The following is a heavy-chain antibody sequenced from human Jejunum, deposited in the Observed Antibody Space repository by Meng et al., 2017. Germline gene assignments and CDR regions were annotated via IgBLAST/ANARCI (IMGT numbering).Heavy chain of an antibody. CDR1: GDSISSTYYY. Sequence: QVQLQESGPGLVKPSETLPLTCAVSGDSISSTYYYWGWIRQPPGKGLEWIVNIYYTGSTYYNPSLKSRVTISVDTSKNQFSLKLSSVTAADTAVYYCARRPTDDWYFDLWGRGTLVTVSS. CDR2: IYYTGST. J-gene: IGHJ2*01. V-gene: IGHV4-39*01. CDR3: ARRPTDDWYFDL.